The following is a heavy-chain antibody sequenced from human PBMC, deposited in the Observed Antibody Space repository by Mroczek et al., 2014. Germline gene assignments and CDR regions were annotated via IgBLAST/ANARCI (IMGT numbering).Heavy chain of an antibody. V-gene: IGHV4-34*01. CDR3: ARGSPKYFDCSGGSCLLDY. Sequence: QVQLVEVWRRTVEAFGDPVPHLRCLWWVLQWLLLELDPPAPRKGLEWIGEINHSGSTNYNPSLKSRVTISVDTSKNQFSLKLSSVTAADTAVYYCARGSPKYFDCSGGSCLLDYWGQGTLVTVSS. CDR2: INHSGST. J-gene: IGHJ4*02. D-gene: IGHD2-15*01. CDR1: WVLQWLL.